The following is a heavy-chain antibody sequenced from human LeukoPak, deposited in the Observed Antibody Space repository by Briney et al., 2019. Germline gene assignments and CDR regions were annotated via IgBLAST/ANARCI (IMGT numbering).Heavy chain of an antibody. J-gene: IGHJ4*02. Sequence: GGSLRLSCAASGFTFSSYGMHWVRQAPGKGLEWVAVISYDGSNKHYADSVKGRFTISRDNSKNTLYLQMNSLRAEDTAVYYCAKDLRGSSSPGFDYWGQGTLVTVSS. CDR2: ISYDGSNK. D-gene: IGHD6-6*01. CDR3: AKDLRGSSSPGFDY. V-gene: IGHV3-30*18. CDR1: GFTFSSYG.